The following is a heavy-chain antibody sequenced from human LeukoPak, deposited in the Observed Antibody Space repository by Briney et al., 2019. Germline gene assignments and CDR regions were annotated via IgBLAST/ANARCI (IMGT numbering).Heavy chain of an antibody. Sequence: SETLSLTCTVSGGSISSYYWSWIRQPPGKGLEWIGYIYYSGSTNYNPSLKSRVTISVDTSKNQFSLKLSSVAAADTAVYYCARGGTGYYLPPAAFGYWGQGTLVTVSS. D-gene: IGHD3-22*01. V-gene: IGHV4-59*01. J-gene: IGHJ4*02. CDR3: ARGGTGYYLPPAAFGY. CDR1: GGSISSYY. CDR2: IYYSGST.